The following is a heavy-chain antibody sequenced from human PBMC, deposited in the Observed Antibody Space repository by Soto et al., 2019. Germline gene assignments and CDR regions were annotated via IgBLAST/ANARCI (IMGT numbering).Heavy chain of an antibody. CDR3: ARGINYYDSGDDAFDI. D-gene: IGHD3-10*01. Sequence: QVQLVQSGAEVKKPGASVKVSCKASGYTFTSYDINWVRQATGEGLEWMGWMNPNSGNTGYAQKFQGRVTMTRNTSISTAYMELSSLRSEDTAVYYWARGINYYDSGDDAFDIWGQGTMVTVSS. J-gene: IGHJ3*02. CDR2: MNPNSGNT. CDR1: GYTFTSYD. V-gene: IGHV1-8*01.